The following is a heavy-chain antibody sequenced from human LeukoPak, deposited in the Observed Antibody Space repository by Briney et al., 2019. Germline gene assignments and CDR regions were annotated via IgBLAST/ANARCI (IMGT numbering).Heavy chain of an antibody. CDR2: ISGSGGST. D-gene: IGHD2-15*01. Sequence: GGSLRLSSAASGFTFSSYAMSWVRQAPGKGLEWVSAISGSGGSTYYADSVKGRFTISRDNSKNTLYLQMNSLRAEDTAVYYCAKYFCSGGSCYHPPDYWGQGTLVTVSS. J-gene: IGHJ4*02. CDR3: AKYFCSGGSCYHPPDY. V-gene: IGHV3-23*01. CDR1: GFTFSSYA.